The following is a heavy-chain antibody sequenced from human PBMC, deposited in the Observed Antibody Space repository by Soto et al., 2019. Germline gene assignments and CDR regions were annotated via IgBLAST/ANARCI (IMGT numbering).Heavy chain of an antibody. D-gene: IGHD6-13*01. V-gene: IGHV5-10-1*01. CDR3: ARHPIIAAAGIKGGPFYYYYGMDV. CDR2: IDPSDSYT. Sequence: PGESLKISCKGSGYSFTSYWISWVRQMPGKVLEWMGRIDPSDSYTNYSPSFQGHVTISADKSISTAYLQWSSLKASDTAMYYCARHPIIAAAGIKGGPFYYYYGMDVWGQGTTVTVSS. J-gene: IGHJ6*02. CDR1: GYSFTSYW.